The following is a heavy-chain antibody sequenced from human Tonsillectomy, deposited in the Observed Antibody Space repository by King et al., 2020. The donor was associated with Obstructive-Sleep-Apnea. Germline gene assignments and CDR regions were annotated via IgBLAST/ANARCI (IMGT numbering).Heavy chain of an antibody. Sequence: VQLVESGGGVVQPGRSLRLSCAASGFTFSSYAIHWVRQAPGKGLEWVAVISYDGSNKYYADSVKGRFTISRDNSKNTLYLQMNSLRAEDTAVYYCARESCSSTSCYFFDPWGQGTLVTVSS. J-gene: IGHJ5*02. CDR1: GFTFSSYA. CDR2: ISYDGSNK. V-gene: IGHV3-30*04. CDR3: ARESCSSTSCYFFDP. D-gene: IGHD2-2*01.